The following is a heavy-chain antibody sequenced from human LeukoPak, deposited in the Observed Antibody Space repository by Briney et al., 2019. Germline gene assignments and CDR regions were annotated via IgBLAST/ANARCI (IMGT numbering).Heavy chain of an antibody. J-gene: IGHJ4*02. CDR1: GFTFKNYW. D-gene: IGHD5-18*01. V-gene: IGHV3-74*01. Sequence: QPGGSLRLSCAASGFTFKNYWMHWVRQAPGTGLVWVSRIDHDGSGTSYADSVKGRFTVSRDNAKSTLYLQMNTLRAEDTAVYYCVRDLPQTGCSYDYWGQGTLVTVSS. CDR2: IDHDGSGT. CDR3: VRDLPQTGCSYDY.